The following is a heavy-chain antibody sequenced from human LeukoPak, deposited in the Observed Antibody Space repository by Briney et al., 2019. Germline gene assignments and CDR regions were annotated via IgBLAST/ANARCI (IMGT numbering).Heavy chain of an antibody. V-gene: IGHV3-11*04. D-gene: IGHD1-1*01. CDR1: GFTFSDYY. CDR3: ARVPQQSWVDY. J-gene: IGHJ4*02. CDR2: IGSSGNNI. Sequence: SGGSLRLSCAASGFTFSDYYMSWIRQAPGKGLEWVSYIGSSGNNIYYADSVEGRFTISRDNAKNSLYLRMNSLRAEDTAVYYCARVPQQSWVDYWGQGTLVTVSS.